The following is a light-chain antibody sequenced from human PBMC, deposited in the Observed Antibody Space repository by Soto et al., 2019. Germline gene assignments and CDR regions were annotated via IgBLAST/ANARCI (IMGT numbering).Light chain of an antibody. CDR3: SSNTSESTNV. Sequence: QSVLTQPASVSGSPGQSIAISCTGSSSDIGAYNYVFWYQQHPGKAPKLMIYDVNNRPSGVSDRFSGSKSGNTASLTISGLQAEDETEYYCSSNTSESTNVLGTGTKVTVL. J-gene: IGLJ1*01. V-gene: IGLV2-14*03. CDR1: SSDIGAYNY. CDR2: DVN.